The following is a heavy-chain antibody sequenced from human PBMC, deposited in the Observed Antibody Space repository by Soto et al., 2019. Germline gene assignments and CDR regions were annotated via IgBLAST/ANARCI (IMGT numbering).Heavy chain of an antibody. CDR2: IIDSGGST. J-gene: IGHJ4*02. CDR3: AKRYFYDNSGYFYDPFRQ. CDR1: GFTFSSCA. V-gene: IGHV3-23*01. Sequence: GGSLRLSCAASGFTFSSCAMGWVRQAPGKGLEWVSDIIDSGGSTYYADSVKGRFTISRDNSKSTLYLQMNSLRAEDTAVYYCAKRYFYDNSGYFYDPFRQWGQGTLVTVSS. D-gene: IGHD3-22*01.